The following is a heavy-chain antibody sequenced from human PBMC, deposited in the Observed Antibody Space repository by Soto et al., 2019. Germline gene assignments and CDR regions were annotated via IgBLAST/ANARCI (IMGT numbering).Heavy chain of an antibody. CDR1: GGSISSGGYY. Sequence: QVQLQESGPGLVKPSQTLSLTCTVSGGSISSGGYYWSWIRQHPGKGLEWIGYIYYSGSTYYNPSPPSRVTISVDTSKIQFSLKLSSVTAADTAVYYCARGTDDGDLRGGVDYWGQGTLVTVSS. D-gene: IGHD4-17*01. CDR2: IYYSGST. J-gene: IGHJ4*02. V-gene: IGHV4-31*03. CDR3: ARGTDDGDLRGGVDY.